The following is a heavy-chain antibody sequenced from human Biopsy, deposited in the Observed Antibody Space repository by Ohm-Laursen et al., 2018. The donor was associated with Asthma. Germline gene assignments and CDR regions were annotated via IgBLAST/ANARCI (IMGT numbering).Heavy chain of an antibody. CDR2: IMTVFGTT. J-gene: IGHJ6*02. CDR3: ARGYSGYDRIRYYYNGMDV. D-gene: IGHD5-12*01. CDR1: GGTFSNFA. V-gene: IGHV1-69*01. Sequence: GSSVKVSCKAPGGTFSNFAISWVRRAPGQGLEWLGGIMTVFGTTNYAQKFQGRVTITADESTSTAYMEVTSLRSEDTAVYFCARGYSGYDRIRYYYNGMDVWGQGTTVTVSS.